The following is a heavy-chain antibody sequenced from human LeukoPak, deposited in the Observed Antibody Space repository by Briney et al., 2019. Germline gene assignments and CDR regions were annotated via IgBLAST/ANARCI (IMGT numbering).Heavy chain of an antibody. CDR3: ARDGGVSRTYYGNAVGSWFDP. CDR2: ISSSGATI. J-gene: IGHJ5*02. V-gene: IGHV3-48*04. CDR1: GFSFSGYA. Sequence: HPGGSLRLSCAASGFSFSGYAIHWVRQAPGKGLEWVSYISSSGATIYYADSVKDRFTISRDNAKNSLYLQMNSVRAEDTAVYYCARDGGVSRTYYGNAVGSWFDPWGQGTLVTVSS. D-gene: IGHD1-26*01.